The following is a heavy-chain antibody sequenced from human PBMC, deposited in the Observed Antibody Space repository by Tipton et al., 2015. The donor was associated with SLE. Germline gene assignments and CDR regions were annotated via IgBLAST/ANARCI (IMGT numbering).Heavy chain of an antibody. CDR1: GYSISSDYY. J-gene: IGHJ3*02. V-gene: IGHV4-38-2*02. D-gene: IGHD1-26*01. Sequence: TLSLTCTVSGYSISSDYYWGWIRQPPGKGLEWIGSMYHSGSTYFKPSLKSRVTMSVDTSKNQFSLKLSSVTAADTAVYYCAREILSGRHAGVTFDIWGHGTMVTVSS. CDR2: MYHSGST. CDR3: AREILSGRHAGVTFDI.